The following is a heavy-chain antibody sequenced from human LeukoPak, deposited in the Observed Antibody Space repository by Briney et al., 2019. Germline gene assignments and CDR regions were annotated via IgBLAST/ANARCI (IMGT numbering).Heavy chain of an antibody. Sequence: GAPLKISSQGSGSRFTSYWIGWVRRMPGKGLEWMGIIYPGDAETRYSPSFQGQLTISADKSISTAYLQWSSLKASDTAMYYCARLPFASGSRRGDYYGMDVWGQGTTVTVPS. D-gene: IGHD3-10*01. CDR3: ARLPFASGSRRGDYYGMDV. CDR2: IYPGDAET. CDR1: GSRFTSYW. V-gene: IGHV5-51*01. J-gene: IGHJ6*02.